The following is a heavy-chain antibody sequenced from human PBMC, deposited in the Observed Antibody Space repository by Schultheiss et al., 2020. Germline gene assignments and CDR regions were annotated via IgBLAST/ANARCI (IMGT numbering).Heavy chain of an antibody. D-gene: IGHD4-17*01. Sequence: GGSLRLSCAASGFTFSSYWMHWVRQAPGKGLVWVARIHSDGSSTSYADSVKGRFTISRDNAKNSLYLQMNTLRAEDTAVYYCARGLRTMIRHYGDWGQGTLVTVSS. CDR2: IHSDGSST. CDR1: GFTFSSYW. V-gene: IGHV3-74*01. J-gene: IGHJ4*02. CDR3: ARGLRTMIRHYGD.